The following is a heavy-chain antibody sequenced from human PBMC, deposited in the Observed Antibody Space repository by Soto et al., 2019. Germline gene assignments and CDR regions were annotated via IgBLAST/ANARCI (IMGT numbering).Heavy chain of an antibody. Sequence: QVQLQESGPGLVKPSETLSLTCTVSGGSVSSGSYYWSWIRQPPGKGLEWIGYIYYSGSTNYNPSLKSRVTISADTSKNPISLKVRSVTAADTAVYYCAREMLSEGEDYFDYWGQGTLVTVSS. CDR2: IYYSGST. J-gene: IGHJ4*02. CDR1: GGSVSSGSYY. V-gene: IGHV4-61*01. CDR3: AREMLSEGEDYFDY. D-gene: IGHD2-21*01.